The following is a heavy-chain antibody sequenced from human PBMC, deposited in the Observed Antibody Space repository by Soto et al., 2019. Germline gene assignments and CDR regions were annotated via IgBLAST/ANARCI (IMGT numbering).Heavy chain of an antibody. CDR3: ARVAVAGDFDY. CDR2: ISAYNGNT. CDR1: GYTFTSYG. J-gene: IGHJ4*02. D-gene: IGHD6-19*01. Sequence: GASVKVSCKASGYTFTSYGISWVRQAPGQGLEWMGWISAYNGNTNYAQKLQGRVTMTTDTSTSTAYMELRSLRSEDTAVYYWARVAVAGDFDYWGQGTLVTVSS. V-gene: IGHV1-18*04.